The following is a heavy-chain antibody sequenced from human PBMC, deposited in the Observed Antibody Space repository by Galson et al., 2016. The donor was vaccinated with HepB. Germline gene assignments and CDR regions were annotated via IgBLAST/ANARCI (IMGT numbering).Heavy chain of an antibody. Sequence: PALVKPTQTLTLTCSFSGFSLTTFGVGVGWLRQPPGKPLEWLALIYWDDDTRYSPSLKSRLTLTKYTSKNQVVLSVTNMDALDTATYYCARSDRYFFDYWGQGTLVTVSS. CDR3: ARSDRYFFDY. V-gene: IGHV2-5*02. J-gene: IGHJ4*02. CDR1: GFSLTTFGVG. CDR2: IYWDDDT. D-gene: IGHD1-14*01.